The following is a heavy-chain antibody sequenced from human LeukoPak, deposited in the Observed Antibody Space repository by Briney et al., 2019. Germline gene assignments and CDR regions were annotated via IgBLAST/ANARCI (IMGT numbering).Heavy chain of an antibody. Sequence: SQTLSLTCTVYGGSFSGYYWSWIRQPPGKGLEWIGEINHSGSTNYNPSLKSRVTISVDTSKNQFSLKLSSVTAADTAVYYCARVQLYDWFDPWGQGTLVIVSS. CDR3: ARVQLYDWFDP. V-gene: IGHV4-34*01. D-gene: IGHD2-2*02. CDR1: GGSFSGYY. CDR2: INHSGST. J-gene: IGHJ5*02.